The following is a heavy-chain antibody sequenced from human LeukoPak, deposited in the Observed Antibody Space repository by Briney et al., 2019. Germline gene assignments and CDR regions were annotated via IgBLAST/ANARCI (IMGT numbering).Heavy chain of an antibody. Sequence: GASVKVSCKASNYTFTSYGISWVRRAPGQGLEWMAWINAYNGDTNYAQKFQGRVTLTTDTSTSTAYMELRSLRSDDTAVYYCARDLGRRFLEWSLDYWGQGTLVTVSS. D-gene: IGHD3-3*01. J-gene: IGHJ4*02. CDR2: INAYNGDT. V-gene: IGHV1-18*01. CDR3: ARDLGRRFLEWSLDY. CDR1: NYTFTSYG.